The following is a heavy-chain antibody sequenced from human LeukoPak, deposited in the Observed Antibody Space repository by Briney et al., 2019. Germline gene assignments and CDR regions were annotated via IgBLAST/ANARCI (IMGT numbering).Heavy chain of an antibody. J-gene: IGHJ5*02. CDR2: INHSGST. CDR3: ARVVDWFKNWFDP. D-gene: IGHD3-9*01. V-gene: IGHV4-34*01. CDR1: GGSFSGYY. Sequence: SETLSLTCAVYGGSFSGYYWSWIRQPPGKGLEWIGEINHSGSTNYNPSLKSRVTISVDTSKNQFSLKLSSVTAADTAVYYCARVVDWFKNWFDPWGQGTLVTVSS.